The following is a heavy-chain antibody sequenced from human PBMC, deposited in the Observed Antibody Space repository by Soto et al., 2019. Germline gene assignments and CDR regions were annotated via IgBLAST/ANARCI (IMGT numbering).Heavy chain of an antibody. Sequence: EVHLLESGGALVQPGGSLTLSCAASEFSFSDYAMSWFRQAPGKGLEWVSSISRTGDSAYYADSVKGRFAISRDRSKNRLSLQMNSLRVEDTAVYYCAKGPDGSGYYHNWFDSWGQGTLITVSS. D-gene: IGHD3-22*01. CDR2: ISRTGDSA. CDR3: AKGPDGSGYYHNWFDS. V-gene: IGHV3-23*01. J-gene: IGHJ5*01. CDR1: EFSFSDYA.